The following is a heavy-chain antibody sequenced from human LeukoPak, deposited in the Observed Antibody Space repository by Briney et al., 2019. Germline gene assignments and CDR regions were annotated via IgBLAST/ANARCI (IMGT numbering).Heavy chain of an antibody. Sequence: TGGSLRLSCSASGFTFISYGMHWVRRAPGKGLEYVSGISYNGGRTYYADSVKGRFTISRDNSKNRLYLQMSSLRAEDTAVYYCATDLTVTTVGYFDYWGQGTLVTVSS. V-gene: IGHV3-64D*06. CDR1: GFTFISYG. J-gene: IGHJ4*02. CDR3: ATDLTVTTVGYFDY. CDR2: ISYNGGRT. D-gene: IGHD4-17*01.